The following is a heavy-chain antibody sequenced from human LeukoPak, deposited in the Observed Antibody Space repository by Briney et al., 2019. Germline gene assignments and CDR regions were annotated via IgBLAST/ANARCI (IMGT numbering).Heavy chain of an antibody. J-gene: IGHJ4*02. Sequence: GGSLRLSCAASGFTFSSYAMLWVREAPGKGLEWGAVISYDGSNKYYADSVKGRFTISRDNSKNTLYLQMNSLRAEDTAVYYCARALEYWGQGTLVTVSS. CDR2: ISYDGSNK. V-gene: IGHV3-30-3*01. D-gene: IGHD1-1*01. CDR1: GFTFSSYA. CDR3: ARALEY.